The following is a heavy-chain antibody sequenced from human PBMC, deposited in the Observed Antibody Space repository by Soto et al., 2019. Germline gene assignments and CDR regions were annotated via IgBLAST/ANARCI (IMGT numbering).Heavy chain of an antibody. Sequence: QVQLVQSGAEVKKPGASVKVSCKASGYTFTSYGISWVRQAPGQGLEWMGWISAYSGSTNYAQKLQGRVTMTTDTSTSTAYKELGSLRSYDTAVYFCARRIAAAGDFDYWGQGTLVTVSS. J-gene: IGHJ4*02. V-gene: IGHV1-18*01. D-gene: IGHD6-13*01. CDR1: GYTFTSYG. CDR3: ARRIAAAGDFDY. CDR2: ISAYSGST.